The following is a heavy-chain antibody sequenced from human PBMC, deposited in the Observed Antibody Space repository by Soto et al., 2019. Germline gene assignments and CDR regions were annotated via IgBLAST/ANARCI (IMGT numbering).Heavy chain of an antibody. CDR2: IGTAGDT. Sequence: EVQLVESGGGLVQPGGSLRLSCAASGFTFSSYDMHWVRQATGKGLEWVSVIGTAGDTYYPGSVKGRFTISRENAKYSFYLQVNSLRAEDTAVYYCARAAGYSYGSYYYFFGMDVWGQGTTVTVSS. CDR1: GFTFSSYD. CDR3: ARAAGYSYGSYYYFFGMDV. V-gene: IGHV3-13*01. D-gene: IGHD5-18*01. J-gene: IGHJ6*02.